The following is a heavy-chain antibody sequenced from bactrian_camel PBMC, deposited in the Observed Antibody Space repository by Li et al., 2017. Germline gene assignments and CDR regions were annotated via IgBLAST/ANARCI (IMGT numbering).Heavy chain of an antibody. J-gene: IGHJ6*01. CDR1: GLDAYTDYC. Sequence: QVQLVKSGGGLVQPGGSLRLSCAASGLDAYTDYCMGWFRQAPGKEREGVAVIDRDGSTTYTDSVKGRFTISRDNDKNTVYLQLNSLKTEDMAIYYCATYGGNLYTIGELGYWGQGTQVTVS. D-gene: IGHD6*01. CDR2: IDRDGST. V-gene: IGHV3S53*01. CDR3: ATYGGNLYTIGELGY.